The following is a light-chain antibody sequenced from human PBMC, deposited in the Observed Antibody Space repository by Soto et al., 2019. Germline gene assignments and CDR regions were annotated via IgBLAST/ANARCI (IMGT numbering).Light chain of an antibody. CDR2: AAS. CDR3: HHYGRSPIFT. J-gene: IGKJ3*01. Sequence: EVVLTQSPGTLSLSAGERATLSCRASQSVASDHLAWYQQKPGRAPRLLIYAASTRAAGIPDRFSGSGSGTDFTLTISRLEPEDFGVFFCHHYGRSPIFTFGPGTTVDMK. V-gene: IGKV3-20*01. CDR1: QSVASDH.